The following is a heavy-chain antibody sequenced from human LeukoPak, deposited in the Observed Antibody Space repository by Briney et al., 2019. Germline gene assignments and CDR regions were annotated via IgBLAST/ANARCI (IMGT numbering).Heavy chain of an antibody. CDR3: ARDVGYCSGGSCSTLFDY. V-gene: IGHV1-2*02. CDR2: INPNSGGT. CDR1: GYTFTSYD. D-gene: IGHD2-15*01. Sequence: GASVKVSCKASGYTFTSYDINWVRQAPGQGLEWMGWINPNSGGTNYAQKFQGRVTMTRDTSISTAYMELSRLRSDDTAVYYCARDVGYCSGGSCSTLFDYWGQGTLVTVSS. J-gene: IGHJ4*02.